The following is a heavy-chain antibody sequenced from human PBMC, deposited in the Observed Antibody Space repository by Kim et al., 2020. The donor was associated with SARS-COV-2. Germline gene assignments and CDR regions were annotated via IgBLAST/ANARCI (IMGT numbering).Heavy chain of an antibody. J-gene: IGHJ6*02. CDR3: ARAEYTYYDILTGYSATGMDV. Sequence: GGSLRLSCAASGFTFSSYWMHWVRQAPGKGLVWVSRINSDGSSTSYADSVKGRFTISRDNAKNTLYLQMNSLRAEDTAVYYCARAEYTYYDILTGYSATGMDVWGQGTTVTVSS. V-gene: IGHV3-74*01. CDR1: GFTFSSYW. CDR2: INSDGSST. D-gene: IGHD3-9*01.